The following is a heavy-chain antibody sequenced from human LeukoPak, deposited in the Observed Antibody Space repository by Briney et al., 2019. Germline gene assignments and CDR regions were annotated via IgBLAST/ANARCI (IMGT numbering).Heavy chain of an antibody. V-gene: IGHV4-39*01. CDR2: IYYSGTT. J-gene: IGHJ6*02. D-gene: IGHD1-14*01. CDR3: ARRRLLNRYYTGMDV. CDR1: GGSISISNYY. Sequence: PSETLSLTCTVSGGSISISNYYWVWLRQPPGKGLEWIGSIYYSGTTYYNPSLKSRVTISVDTSRNQFSLKLTSVTAADTAVYYCARRRLLNRYYTGMDVWGQGTTVTVSS.